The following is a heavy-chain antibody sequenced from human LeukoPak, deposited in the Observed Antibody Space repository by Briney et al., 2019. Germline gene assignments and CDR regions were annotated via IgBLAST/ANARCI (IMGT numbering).Heavy chain of an antibody. CDR3: AAPSSYCGEDCLDY. CDR1: GGSFSDYY. J-gene: IGHJ4*02. CDR2: INHSEST. V-gene: IGHV4-34*01. D-gene: IGHD2-21*02. Sequence: PSETLSLTCGVYGGSFSDYYWSWIRQPPGKGLEWIGEINHSESTDYHPSLKSRVTISLDTSMNQFSLNLSSVTAADAAVYYCAAPSSYCGEDCLDYWGQGTLVTVSS.